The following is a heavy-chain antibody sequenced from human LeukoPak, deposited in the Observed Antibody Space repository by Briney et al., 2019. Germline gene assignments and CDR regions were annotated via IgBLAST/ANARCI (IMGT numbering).Heavy chain of an antibody. CDR3: AKNGDRGAYCSGGACYPYYYYYMDV. Sequence: GGSLRLSCAASGFTFSSYAMSWVRKAPAKGLECISVFSGSGGSTYYADSVKGRFTISRDNSKNTLYLQMNSLRAEDTAVYYCAKNGDRGAYCSGGACYPYYYYYMDVWGKGTTVTISS. J-gene: IGHJ6*03. V-gene: IGHV3-23*01. CDR2: FSGSGGST. CDR1: GFTFSSYA. D-gene: IGHD2-15*01.